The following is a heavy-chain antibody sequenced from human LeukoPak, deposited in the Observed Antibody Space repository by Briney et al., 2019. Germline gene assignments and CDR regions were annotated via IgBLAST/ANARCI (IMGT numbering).Heavy chain of an antibody. CDR3: ARGPNWNDLIDH. Sequence: SVKVSCKASGGTFSSYAISWVRQAPGQGLEWMGRIIPILGIANYAQKFQGRVTITADKSTSTAYMELSSLRSEDTAVYYCARGPNWNDLIDHWGQGTLVTVSS. D-gene: IGHD1-1*01. J-gene: IGHJ4*02. CDR2: IIPILGIA. CDR1: GGTFSSYA. V-gene: IGHV1-69*04.